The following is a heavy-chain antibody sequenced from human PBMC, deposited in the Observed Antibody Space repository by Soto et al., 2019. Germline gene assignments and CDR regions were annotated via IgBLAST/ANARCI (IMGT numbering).Heavy chain of an antibody. Sequence: SDTLSLTCTVSGVSISSGGYYWSWIRQHPGKGLEWIGYIYYSGSTYYNPSLKSRVTISVDTSKNQFSLKLSSVTAADTAVYYCASSKSIAARPDAFDIWGQGTMVTVSS. CDR3: ASSKSIAARPDAFDI. V-gene: IGHV4-31*03. J-gene: IGHJ3*02. D-gene: IGHD6-6*01. CDR2: IYYSGST. CDR1: GVSISSGGYY.